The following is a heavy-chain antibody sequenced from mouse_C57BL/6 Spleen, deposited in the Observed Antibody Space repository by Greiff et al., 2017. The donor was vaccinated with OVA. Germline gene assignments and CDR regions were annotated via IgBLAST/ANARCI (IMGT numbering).Heavy chain of an antibody. V-gene: IGHV1-72*01. CDR2: IDPNSGGT. D-gene: IGHD1-1*01. J-gene: IGHJ4*01. Sequence: VQLQESGAELVKPGASVKLSCKASGYTFTSYWMHWVKQRPGRGLEWIGRIDPNSGGTKYNEKFKSKATLTVDKPFSTAYMQLSSLTSEDSAVYYCARGDTTVVEDSPYAMDYWGQGTSVTVSS. CDR1: GYTFTSYW. CDR3: ARGDTTVVEDSPYAMDY.